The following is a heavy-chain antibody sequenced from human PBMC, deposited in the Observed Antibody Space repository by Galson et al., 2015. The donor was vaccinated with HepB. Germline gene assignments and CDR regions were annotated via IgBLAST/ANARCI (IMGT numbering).Heavy chain of an antibody. D-gene: IGHD3-22*01. V-gene: IGHV3-74*01. CDR3: ARSFYHYDSSGYLTPSFDY. Sequence: SLRLSCAASGFTFSSYWMHWVRQAPGKGLVWVSRINSDGSSTSYADSVKSRFTISRDNAKNTLYLQMNSLRAEDTAVYYCARSFYHYDSSGYLTPSFDYWGQGTLVTVSS. CDR1: GFTFSSYW. CDR2: INSDGSST. J-gene: IGHJ4*02.